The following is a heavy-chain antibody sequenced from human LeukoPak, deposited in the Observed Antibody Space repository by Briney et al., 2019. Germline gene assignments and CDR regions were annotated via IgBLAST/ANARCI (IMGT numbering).Heavy chain of an antibody. V-gene: IGHV3-30*02. Sequence: GGSLRLSCAASGFPFSSYGMHWVRQAPGKGLEWVAFIRYDGSNKYYADSVKGRFTISRDNSKNTLYLQMNSLRAEDTAVYYCAPRVVVISAPFDYWAQGTLVTVSS. CDR2: IRYDGSNK. CDR1: GFPFSSYG. J-gene: IGHJ4*02. D-gene: IGHD2-21*01. CDR3: APRVVVISAPFDY.